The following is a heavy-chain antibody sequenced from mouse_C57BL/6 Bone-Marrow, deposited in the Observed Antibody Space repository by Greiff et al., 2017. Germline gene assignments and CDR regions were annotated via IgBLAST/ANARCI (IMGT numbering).Heavy chain of an antibody. Sequence: QVQLQQPGAELVKPGASVKLSCKASGYTFTSYWMQWVKQRPGQGLEWIGEIDPSDSYPNYNQKFKGKATLTVDTSSSTAYMQLSSLTSEDSAVYYCARRWLLPYYYAMDYWGQGTSVTVSS. CDR3: ARRWLLPYYYAMDY. J-gene: IGHJ4*01. D-gene: IGHD2-3*01. V-gene: IGHV1-50*01. CDR1: GYTFTSYW. CDR2: IDPSDSYP.